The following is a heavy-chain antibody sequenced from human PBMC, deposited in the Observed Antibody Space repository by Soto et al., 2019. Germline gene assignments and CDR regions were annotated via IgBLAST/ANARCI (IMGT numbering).Heavy chain of an antibody. J-gene: IGHJ4*02. CDR2: IDPSDSQT. Sequence: PGESLKISCQVSGYSFAGYWITWVRQKPGKGLEWMGRIDPSDSQTYYSPSFRGHVTISATKSITTVFLQWSSLRASDTAMYYCARQIYDSDTGPNFQYYFDSWGQGTPVTVS. CDR3: ARQIYDSDTGPNFQYYFDS. CDR1: GYSFAGYW. V-gene: IGHV5-10-1*01. D-gene: IGHD3-22*01.